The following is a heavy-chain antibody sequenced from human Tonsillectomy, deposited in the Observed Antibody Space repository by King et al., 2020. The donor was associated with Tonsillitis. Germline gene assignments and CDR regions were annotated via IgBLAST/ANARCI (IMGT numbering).Heavy chain of an antibody. V-gene: IGHV1-2*02. Sequence: VQLVESGAEVKKPGASVKVSCKASGYTFTAYYIHWVRQAPGQGLEWMGWINPSSCGTTFAQMFQGRVTMARDTSISTAYMDLSRLISDDTAVYYCARDRGSPDAFDIWGQGTLVTVSS. D-gene: IGHD3-10*01. J-gene: IGHJ3*02. CDR3: ARDRGSPDAFDI. CDR1: GYTFTAYY. CDR2: INPSSCGT.